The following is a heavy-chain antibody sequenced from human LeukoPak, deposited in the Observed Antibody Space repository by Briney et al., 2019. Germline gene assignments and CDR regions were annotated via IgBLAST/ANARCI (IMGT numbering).Heavy chain of an antibody. J-gene: IGHJ3*02. V-gene: IGHV1-69*05. CDR2: IIPIFGTA. CDR3: ATSVVAGTAYDAFDI. D-gene: IGHD6-19*01. Sequence: SVKVSGKASGGTFSSYAISWVRQAPGQGLEWMRRIIPIFGTANYAQKFQGRVTITTDESTSTAYMELSSLRSEDTAVYYCATSVVAGTAYDAFDIWGQGTMVTVSS. CDR1: GGTFSSYA.